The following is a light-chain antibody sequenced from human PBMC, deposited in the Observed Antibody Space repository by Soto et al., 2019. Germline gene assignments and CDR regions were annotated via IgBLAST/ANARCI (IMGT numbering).Light chain of an antibody. J-gene: IGLJ2*01. CDR1: SSDVGSYNR. CDR3: SLYTSTQGV. Sequence: QSVLTQPPSVSGSPGQSVTISCTGTSSDVGSYNRVSWYQQPPGTAPKLMIYEVSNRPSGVPDRFSGSKSSNTASLTISGLQAEDEADYYCSLYTSTQGVFGGGTKLTVL. CDR2: EVS. V-gene: IGLV2-18*01.